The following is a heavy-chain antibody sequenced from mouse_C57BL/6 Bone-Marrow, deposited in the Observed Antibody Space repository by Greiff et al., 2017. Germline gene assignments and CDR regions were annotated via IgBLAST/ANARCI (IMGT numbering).Heavy chain of an antibody. J-gene: IGHJ4*01. CDR1: GYSITSGYY. CDR3: ARDDYDALYYAMDY. CDR2: ISYDGSN. V-gene: IGHV3-6*01. D-gene: IGHD2-4*01. Sequence: EVKLMESGPGLVKPSQSLSLTCSVTGYSITSGYYWNWIRQFPGNKLEWMGYISYDGSNNYNPSLKNRISITRDTSKNQLFLKVKAVTTEDTATYYCARDDYDALYYAMDYWGQGTSVTVSS.